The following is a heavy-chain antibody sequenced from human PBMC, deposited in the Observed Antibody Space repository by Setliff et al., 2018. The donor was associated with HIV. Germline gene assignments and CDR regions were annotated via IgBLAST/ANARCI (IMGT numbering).Heavy chain of an antibody. CDR1: GDSITSHY. CDR3: ARDRRYYDSSGYWYNWFDP. D-gene: IGHD3-22*01. V-gene: IGHV4-59*11. Sequence: PSETLSLTCSVSGDSITSHYWSWIRQPPGKGLEWIGYIYFTGSTNYNPSLKSRVTISVDTSKNQFSLKLSSVTAADTAVYYCARDRRYYDSSGYWYNWFDPWGQGTLVTVSS. CDR2: IYFTGST. J-gene: IGHJ5*02.